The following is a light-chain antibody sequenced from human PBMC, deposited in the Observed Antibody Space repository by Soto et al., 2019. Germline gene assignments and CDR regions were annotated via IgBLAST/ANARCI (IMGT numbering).Light chain of an antibody. CDR1: NGHSSFA. J-gene: IGLJ2*01. V-gene: IGLV4-69*01. CDR3: QTWDTAPV. Sequence: QSVLTQSPSASASLGASVKLTCTLNNGHSSFAIAWHQRQPGKGPRYLIKLNTDGSHNRGDGIPDRFSASSSGTERYLTISSLQSDDEADYYCQTWDTAPVFGGGTKLTVL. CDR2: LNTDGSH.